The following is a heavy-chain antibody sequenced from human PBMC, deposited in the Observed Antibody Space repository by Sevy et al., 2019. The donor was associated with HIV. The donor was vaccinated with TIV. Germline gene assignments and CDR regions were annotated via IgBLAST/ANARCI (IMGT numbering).Heavy chain of an antibody. CDR3: ATGLPGEYVDCSSCYSDYFDY. CDR1: GYTLIEFS. D-gene: IGHD2-15*01. Sequence: ASVKVSCKVSGYTLIEFSMHWVRQAPGKGLEWMGGFDPEDGETIYAQRFQGRVTMTEDTSTDTAYMELSSLRSEDTAVYYCATGLPGEYVDCSSCYSDYFDYWGQGTLVTVSS. V-gene: IGHV1-24*01. CDR2: FDPEDGET. J-gene: IGHJ4*02.